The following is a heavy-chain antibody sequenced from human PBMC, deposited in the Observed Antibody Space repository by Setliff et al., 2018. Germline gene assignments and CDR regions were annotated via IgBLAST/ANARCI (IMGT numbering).Heavy chain of an antibody. CDR2: IIPIFGTT. CDR1: GYTLSSYY. CDR3: ARSPAVLGIVYLDP. D-gene: IGHD2-15*01. Sequence: SVKVSCKASGYTLSSYYMHWVRQAPGQGLEWMGGIIPIFGTTNYAQRFQGRVTITTDESTSTAYMELNSLTSEDTAVYYCARSPAVLGIVYLDPWGQGTLVTVSS. V-gene: IGHV1-69*05. J-gene: IGHJ5*02.